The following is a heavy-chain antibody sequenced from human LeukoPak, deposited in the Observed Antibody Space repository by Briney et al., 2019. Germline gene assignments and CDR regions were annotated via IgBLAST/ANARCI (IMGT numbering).Heavy chain of an antibody. CDR2: ISTYNGNT. V-gene: IGHV1-18*01. J-gene: IGHJ6*03. D-gene: IGHD2-2*01. CDR1: GYSLTSYG. CDR3: ARAVPTAAGDYYMDV. Sequence: ASVKVSCKASGYSLTSYGVSWVRPAPGQGLEWLGWISTYNGNTNYAQKFQGRVTMTTDTSTSTVYMELRSLRSDDTAVYYCARAVPTAAGDYYMDVWGKGTTVTVSS.